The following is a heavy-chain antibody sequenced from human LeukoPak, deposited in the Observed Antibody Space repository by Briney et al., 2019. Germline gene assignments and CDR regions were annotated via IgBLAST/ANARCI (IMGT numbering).Heavy chain of an antibody. J-gene: IGHJ3*02. V-gene: IGHV4-59*01. CDR2: IYYSGST. Sequence: SETLSLTCTVSGGSISSYYWSWIRQPPGKGLEWIGYIYYSGSTNYNPSLKSRVTISVDTSKNQFSLKLSSVTAADTAVYYCARGRDSSGPLDAFDIWGQGTMVTVSS. CDR1: GGSISSYY. D-gene: IGHD3-22*01. CDR3: ARGRDSSGPLDAFDI.